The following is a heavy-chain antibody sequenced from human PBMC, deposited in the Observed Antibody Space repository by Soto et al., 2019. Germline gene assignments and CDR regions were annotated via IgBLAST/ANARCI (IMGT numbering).Heavy chain of an antibody. CDR2: ISYDGSNK. J-gene: IGHJ6*02. D-gene: IGHD6-19*01. Sequence: GGSLRLSCAASGFTFSSYGMHWVRQAPGKGLEWVAVISYDGSNKYYADSVKGRFTISRDNSKNTLYLQMNSLRAEDTAVYYCARDSSTGGSYGMDVWGQGTTVTVSS. V-gene: IGHV3-30*03. CDR3: ARDSSTGGSYGMDV. CDR1: GFTFSSYG.